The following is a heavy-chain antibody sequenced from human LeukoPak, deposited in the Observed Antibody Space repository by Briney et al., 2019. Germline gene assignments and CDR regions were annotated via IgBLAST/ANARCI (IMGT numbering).Heavy chain of an antibody. CDR1: GGSFSGYY. J-gene: IGHJ3*02. Sequence: SETLSLTCAVYGGSFSGYYWSWIRQPPGKGLEWIGEINHSGSTNYNPSLKSRVTISVDTSKNQFSLKLSSVTAADTAVYYCARKPRRVAVRVNAFDIWGQGTMVTVSS. CDR3: ARKPRRVAVRVNAFDI. V-gene: IGHV4-34*01. D-gene: IGHD2-15*01. CDR2: INHSGST.